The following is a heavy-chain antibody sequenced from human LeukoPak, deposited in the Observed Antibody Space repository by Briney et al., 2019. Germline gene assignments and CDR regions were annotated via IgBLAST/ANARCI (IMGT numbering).Heavy chain of an antibody. CDR3: AKEGHTAHAFDI. D-gene: IGHD2-21*01. CDR1: GFTFSSYG. Sequence: GGSLRLSCAASGFTFSSYGMHWVRQAPGKGLEWVAVISYDGSNKYYADSVKGRFTISRDNSKNTLYLQMNSLRAEDTAVYYCAKEGHTAHAFDIWSQGTMVTVSS. J-gene: IGHJ3*02. CDR2: ISYDGSNK. V-gene: IGHV3-30*18.